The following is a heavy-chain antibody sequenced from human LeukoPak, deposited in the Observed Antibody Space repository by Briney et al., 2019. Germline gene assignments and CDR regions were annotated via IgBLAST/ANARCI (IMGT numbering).Heavy chain of an antibody. D-gene: IGHD1-26*01. CDR3: ATGKSGSYDFDY. CDR2: FDPEDGET. CDR1: GYTLTELS. J-gene: IGHJ4*02. V-gene: IGHV1-24*01. Sequence: ASVKVSFKVSGYTLTELSMHWVRQAPGKGLEWMGGFDPEDGETIYAQKFQGRVTMTEDTSTDTAYMELSSLRSEDTAVYYCATGKSGSYDFDYWGQGTLVTVSS.